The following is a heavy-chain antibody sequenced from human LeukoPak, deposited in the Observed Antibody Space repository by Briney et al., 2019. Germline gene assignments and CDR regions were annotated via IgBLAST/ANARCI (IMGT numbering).Heavy chain of an antibody. Sequence: PGGSLRLSCAASGFTFSSYSMNWVRQAPGKGLEWVSSISNSSSYIYYADSVKGRFTISRDNAKNSLYLQMNSLRAEDTAVYYCARGLELSLFSFDYWGQGTLVTVSS. D-gene: IGHD3-16*02. CDR2: ISNSSSYI. CDR3: ARGLELSLFSFDY. CDR1: GFTFSSYS. J-gene: IGHJ4*02. V-gene: IGHV3-21*01.